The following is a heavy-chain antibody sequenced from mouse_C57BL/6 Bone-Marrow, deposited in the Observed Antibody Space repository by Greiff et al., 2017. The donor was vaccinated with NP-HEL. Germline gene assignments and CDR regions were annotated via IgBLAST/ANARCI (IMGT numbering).Heavy chain of an antibody. CDR3: ARSSGYFFWYFDV. CDR2: INPSSGYT. V-gene: IGHV1-4*01. D-gene: IGHD2-3*01. CDR1: GYTFTSYT. Sequence: LQESGADLARPGASVKMSCKASGYTFTSYTMHWVKQRPGQGLEWIGYINPSSGYTKYNQKFKDKATLTADKSSSTAYMQLSSLTSEDSAVYYCARSSGYFFWYFDVWGTGTTVTVSS. J-gene: IGHJ1*03.